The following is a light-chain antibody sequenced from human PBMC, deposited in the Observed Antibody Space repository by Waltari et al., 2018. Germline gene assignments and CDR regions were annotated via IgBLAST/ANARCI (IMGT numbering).Light chain of an antibody. CDR3: QQYLTIPYT. V-gene: IGKV4-1*01. Sequence: DIVMAQSPDSLAVSLGERATVSCKSSQSVLYSPRTKDIFTWYQQKPGQPPKVLIDWAAIRESGVPDRFSGSGYGTDFTLTISNLQAEDVAVYYCQQYLTIPYTFGQGTKLEIK. CDR1: QSVLYSPRTKDI. J-gene: IGKJ2*01. CDR2: WAA.